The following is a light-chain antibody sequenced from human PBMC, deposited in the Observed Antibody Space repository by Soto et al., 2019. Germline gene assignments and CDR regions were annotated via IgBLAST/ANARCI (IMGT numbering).Light chain of an antibody. Sequence: EIVLTQSPGTLSLSPGERATLSCRASQSVSSTYLAWYQQKPGQGPRLLIYGASSRATGIPDRFSGSGSGTDFTLTISRLEPEGFAVYYCQQYGSSRAFGQGTKVEIK. CDR2: GAS. V-gene: IGKV3-20*01. J-gene: IGKJ1*01. CDR1: QSVSSTY. CDR3: QQYGSSRA.